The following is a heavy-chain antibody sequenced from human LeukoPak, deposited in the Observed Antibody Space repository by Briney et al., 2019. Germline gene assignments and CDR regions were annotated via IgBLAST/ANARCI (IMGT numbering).Heavy chain of an antibody. V-gene: IGHV4-59*01. Sequence: SETLSLTCTVSGGSISSYYWSWIRQPPGKGLDWIGYIYYSGSSNYNPSLKSRVTISVDTSKNQFSLKLSSVTAADTAVYYCASFCSGGSCYSGGDAFDIWGQGTMVTVSS. D-gene: IGHD2-15*01. CDR2: IYYSGSS. CDR3: ASFCSGGSCYSGGDAFDI. J-gene: IGHJ3*02. CDR1: GGSISSYY.